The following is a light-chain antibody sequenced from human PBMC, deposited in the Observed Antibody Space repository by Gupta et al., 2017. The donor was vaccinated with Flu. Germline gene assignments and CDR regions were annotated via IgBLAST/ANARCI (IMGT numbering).Light chain of an antibody. CDR3: MRCAHPST. CDR1: QSLVYKNGITY. V-gene: IGKV2-30*01. J-gene: IGKJ2*01. Sequence: VTLGQAASISVRSSQSLVYKNGITYLTWFQQRPGQSPRRLIYEVSNRDSGVPDRFSGSGSVTDFTLKISRVEAEDVGVYYCMRCAHPSTFGQGTRLEI. CDR2: EVS.